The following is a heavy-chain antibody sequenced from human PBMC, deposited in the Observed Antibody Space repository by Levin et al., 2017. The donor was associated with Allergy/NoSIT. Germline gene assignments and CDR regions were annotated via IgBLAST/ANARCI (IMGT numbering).Heavy chain of an antibody. Sequence: GESLKISCEVSGFLFRSYGMHWVRQGPGKGLEWVAIIWHDGSNTNYADSVKGRFTVSRDNGKNTAYLEMNSLRVEDTAMYYCARQHAGAGSYYNNMEYWGQGTPVTVSP. CDR2: IWHDGSNT. CDR1: GFLFRSYG. CDR3: ARQHAGAGSYYNNMEY. D-gene: IGHD3-10*01. J-gene: IGHJ4*02. V-gene: IGHV3-33*01.